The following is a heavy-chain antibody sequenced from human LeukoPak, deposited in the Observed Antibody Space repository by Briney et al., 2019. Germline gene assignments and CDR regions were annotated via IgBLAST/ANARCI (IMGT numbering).Heavy chain of an antibody. CDR3: ATNSGSYHIDY. D-gene: IGHD1-26*01. V-gene: IGHV3-21*01. CDR1: GFTFSSYS. CDR2: ISSSSSYI. Sequence: GGSLRLSCSASGFTFSSYSMNWVRQAPGKGLEWVSSISSSSSYIYYADSVKGRFTISRDNAKNSLYLQMNSLRAEDTAVYYCATNSGSYHIDYWGQGTLVTVSS. J-gene: IGHJ4*02.